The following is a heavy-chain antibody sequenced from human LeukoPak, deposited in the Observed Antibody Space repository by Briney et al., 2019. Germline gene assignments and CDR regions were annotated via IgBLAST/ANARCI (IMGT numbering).Heavy chain of an antibody. CDR2: IWYDGSKK. Sequence: GGSLRLSCAASGFTFSSYGMHWVRQAPGKGLEWVAVIWYDGSKKYYADSVKGRFTISRDNSKNTLYLQMNSLRAEDTAVYYCANSYYDSSGYYTQHWGQGTLVTVSS. J-gene: IGHJ1*01. D-gene: IGHD3-22*01. V-gene: IGHV3-33*06. CDR3: ANSYYDSSGYYTQH. CDR1: GFTFSSYG.